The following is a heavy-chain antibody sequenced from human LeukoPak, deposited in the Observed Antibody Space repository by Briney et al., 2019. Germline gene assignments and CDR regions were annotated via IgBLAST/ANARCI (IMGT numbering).Heavy chain of an antibody. J-gene: IGHJ4*02. CDR3: ARALLAATYGSGSYYADY. Sequence: ASVKVSCKASGYTFTSYGISWVRQAPGQGLEWMGWISAYNGNTNYAQKLQGRVTMTTDTSTSTAYMELRSLRSDDTAVYYCARALLAATYGSGSYYADYWGQGTLVTVST. D-gene: IGHD3-10*01. CDR2: ISAYNGNT. V-gene: IGHV1-18*01. CDR1: GYTFTSYG.